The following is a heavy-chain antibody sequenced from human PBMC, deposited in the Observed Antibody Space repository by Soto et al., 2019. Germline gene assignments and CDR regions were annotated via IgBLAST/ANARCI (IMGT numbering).Heavy chain of an antibody. J-gene: IGHJ4*02. V-gene: IGHV1-18*01. CDR2: ISAYNGNT. CDR1: GYTFTSYG. D-gene: IGHD6-13*01. CDR3: ARSRYSSSWSDFDY. Sequence: ASVKVSCKASGYTFTSYGISWVRQAPGQGLEWMGWISAYNGNTNYAQKLQGRVTMTTDTSTSTAYMELRSLRSDDTAVYYCARSRYSSSWSDFDYWGQGTLVTVSS.